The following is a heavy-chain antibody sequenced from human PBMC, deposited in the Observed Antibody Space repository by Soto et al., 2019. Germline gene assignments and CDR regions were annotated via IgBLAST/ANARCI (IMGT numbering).Heavy chain of an antibody. CDR2: IYYSGST. Sequence: QLQLQESGPGLVKPSETLSLTCTVSGGSISSSSYYWGWIRQPPGKGLEWIGSIYYSGSTYYNPSLKSRVTISVDTSKNQFSLKLSSVTAADTAVYYCARILAVAVGWGNYYYYGMDVWGQGTTVTVSS. J-gene: IGHJ6*02. D-gene: IGHD6-19*01. CDR1: GGSISSSSYY. CDR3: ARILAVAVGWGNYYYYGMDV. V-gene: IGHV4-39*01.